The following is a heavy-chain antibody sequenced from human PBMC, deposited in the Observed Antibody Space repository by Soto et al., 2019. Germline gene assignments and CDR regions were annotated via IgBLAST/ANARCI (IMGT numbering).Heavy chain of an antibody. CDR1: GGSISSGGYY. J-gene: IGHJ4*02. CDR2: IYYSGST. D-gene: IGHD4-17*01. CDR3: ARVSLGQEEWRLRMTTVTSFDY. V-gene: IGHV4-31*03. Sequence: SETLSLTCTVSGGSISSGGYYWSWIRQHPGKGLEWIGYIYYSGSTYYNPSLKSRVTISVDTSKNQFSLKLSSVTAADTAVYYCARVSLGQEEWRLRMTTVTSFDYWGQGTLVTVSS.